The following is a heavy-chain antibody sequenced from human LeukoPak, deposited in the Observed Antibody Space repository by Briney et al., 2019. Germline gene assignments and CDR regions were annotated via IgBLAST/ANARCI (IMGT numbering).Heavy chain of an antibody. CDR1: GFTFSSYS. V-gene: IGHV3-48*01. J-gene: IGHJ4*02. CDR2: VSSSGSNI. Sequence: GGSLRLSCAASGFTFSSYSMNWVHQAPGKGLEWLSFVSSSGSNIYHADSVKGRFTISRDNAKSSLYLQMNSLRAEDTAVYYCARDLRWGGYWGQGTLVTVSS. D-gene: IGHD3-16*01. CDR3: ARDLRWGGY.